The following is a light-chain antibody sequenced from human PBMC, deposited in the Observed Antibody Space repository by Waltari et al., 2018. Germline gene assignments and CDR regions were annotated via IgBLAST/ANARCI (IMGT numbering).Light chain of an antibody. V-gene: IGLV1-44*01. CDR1: NSNIGTNT. CDR3: AAWDDSLRSVL. J-gene: IGLJ2*01. CDR2: ANN. Sequence: QSVLTQPPSASGTPGQRVTFSCSGSNSNIGTNTVNWYQHRSGTAPNLLIYANNQRPSGVPDRFSGSKPATSAALVIGGLQSEDEADYYCAAWDDSLRSVLFGGGTKLTVL.